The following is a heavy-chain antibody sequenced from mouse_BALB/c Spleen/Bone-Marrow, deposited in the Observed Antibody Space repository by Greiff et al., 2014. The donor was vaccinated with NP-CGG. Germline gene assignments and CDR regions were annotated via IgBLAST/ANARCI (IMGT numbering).Heavy chain of an antibody. CDR1: GFTFSSCG. J-gene: IGHJ4*01. CDR3: ARERDGYFRDAMDY. V-gene: IGHV5-6-3*01. CDR2: INSNGGST. D-gene: IGHD2-3*01. Sequence: EVMLVESGGGLVQPGGSLKLSCAASGFTFSSCGMSWVRQTPDKRLELVATINSNGGSTYYPDSVKGRFTISRDNAKNTLYLQMSSLKSEDTAMYYCARERDGYFRDAMDYWGQGTSVTVSS.